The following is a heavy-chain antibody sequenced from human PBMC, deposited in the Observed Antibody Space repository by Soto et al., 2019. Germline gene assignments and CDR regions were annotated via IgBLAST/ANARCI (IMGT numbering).Heavy chain of an antibody. Sequence: EVQLLESGGGLVQPGGSLRLSCAASGFTFINYAMIWVRQAPGKGLEWVSTISGGGDGTYYADSMKGHFTISRDNSKNTLYLQMNSLRAEDTAIYYCAKKGLGSLKTFCSNSDCHYAFDLWGQGTVVTVSS. CDR1: GFTFINYA. D-gene: IGHD2-8*01. CDR3: AKKGLGSLKTFCSNSDCHYAFDL. J-gene: IGHJ3*01. V-gene: IGHV3-23*01. CDR2: ISGGGDGT.